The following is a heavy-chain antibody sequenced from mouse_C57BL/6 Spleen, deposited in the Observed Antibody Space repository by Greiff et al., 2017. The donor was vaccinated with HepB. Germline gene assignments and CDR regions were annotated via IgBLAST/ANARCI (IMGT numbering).Heavy chain of an antibody. V-gene: IGHV1-50*01. CDR3: AWFAY. CDR2: IDPSDSYP. Sequence: VQLQQSGAELVKPGASVKLSCKASGYTFTSYWMQWVKQRPGQGLEWIGEIDPSDSYPNYNQKFKGKTTLTVDTSSSTAYMQLSSLTSEDSAVYYCAWFAYWGQGTLVTVSA. CDR1: GYTFTSYW. J-gene: IGHJ3*01.